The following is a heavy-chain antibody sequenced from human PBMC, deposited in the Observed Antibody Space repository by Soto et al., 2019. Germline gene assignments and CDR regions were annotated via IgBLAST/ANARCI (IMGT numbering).Heavy chain of an antibody. CDR3: ARDLAYAFDY. Sequence: PGGSLGLSCAASGFIFSSFSMNWIRQAPGKGLEWLSYIRSDSNHIGYADSVRGRFTISSDIAKNSLFLQMSSLRDEDTAVYYCARDLAYAFDYWGQGTLVTVSS. D-gene: IGHD3-16*01. V-gene: IGHV3-48*02. CDR2: IRSDSNHI. CDR1: GFIFSSFS. J-gene: IGHJ4*02.